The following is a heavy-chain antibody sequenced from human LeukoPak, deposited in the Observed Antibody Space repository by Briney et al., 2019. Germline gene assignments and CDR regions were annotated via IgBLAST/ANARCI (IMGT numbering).Heavy chain of an antibody. CDR3: ARDHYGGYDLDY. J-gene: IGHJ4*02. V-gene: IGHV3-21*01. Sequence: GGSLRLSCAASGFTFSSYSMNWVRQAPGKGLEWVSSISSSSSYIYYADSVKGRFTISRDNAHNSLHLQMNSLRAEDTAVYYCARDHYGGYDLDYWGQGTLVTVSS. CDR1: GFTFSSYS. D-gene: IGHD5-12*01. CDR2: ISSSSSYI.